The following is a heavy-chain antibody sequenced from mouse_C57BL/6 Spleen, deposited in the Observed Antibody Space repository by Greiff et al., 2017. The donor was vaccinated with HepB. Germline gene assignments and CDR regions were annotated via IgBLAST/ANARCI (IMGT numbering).Heavy chain of an antibody. Sequence: QVHVKQPGAELVRPGSSVKLSCKASGYTFTSYWMDWVKQRPGQGLEWIGNIYPSDSETHYNQKFKDKATLTVDKSSSTAYMQLSSLTSEDSAVYYCARSGGSRDYWGQGTTLTVSS. CDR2: IYPSDSET. CDR3: ARSGGSRDY. CDR1: GYTFTSYW. V-gene: IGHV1-61*01. D-gene: IGHD3-1*01. J-gene: IGHJ2*01.